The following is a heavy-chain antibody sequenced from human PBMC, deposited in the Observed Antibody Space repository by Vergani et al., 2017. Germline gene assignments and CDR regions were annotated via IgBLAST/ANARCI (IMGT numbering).Heavy chain of an antibody. CDR2: ISASGNA. V-gene: IGHV4-61*02. Sequence: QVQLQASGPGRVKPSQTLSLTCTMSGGSISAGYYFWSWIRQPAGKGLEWLGHISASGNASHSPSLKTRVSMSGDTSKNQFSLTVTSVTAADTAIYFWARRSGGYYSGGKVHPLRTAFDVWGHGTVVTVSS. J-gene: IGHJ3*01. CDR3: ARRSGGYYSGGKVHPLRTAFDV. D-gene: IGHD2-15*01. CDR1: GGSISAGYYF.